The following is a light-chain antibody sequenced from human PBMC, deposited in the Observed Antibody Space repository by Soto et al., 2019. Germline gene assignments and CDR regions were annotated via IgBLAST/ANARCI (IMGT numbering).Light chain of an antibody. CDR2: GNS. Sequence: QSVLTQPPSVSGAPGQRVTISCTGSSSNIGAGYDVHWYQQIPGTAPKLLIYGNSNRPSGVPDRFSGSKSGPSASLAITGLQAEDEADYYCQSYDSSLSGVVFGGGTQLTVL. J-gene: IGLJ2*01. V-gene: IGLV1-40*01. CDR3: QSYDSSLSGVV. CDR1: SSNIGAGYD.